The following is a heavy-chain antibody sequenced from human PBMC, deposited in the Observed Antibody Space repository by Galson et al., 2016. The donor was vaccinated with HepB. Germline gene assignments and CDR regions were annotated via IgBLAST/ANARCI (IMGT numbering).Heavy chain of an antibody. J-gene: IGHJ4*02. CDR3: MSYSDAWYSGF. CDR1: GFTFSTFW. CDR2: IKQDGSGK. V-gene: IGHV3-7*03. Sequence: SLRLSCAAPGFTFSTFWMTWVRQAPGKGLEWVANIKQDGSGKYYVDSVKGRFTISRDNAKNSVYLQMNSLRGDDTAVYYYMSYSDAWYSGFWGQGTLVTVSS. D-gene: IGHD6-13*01.